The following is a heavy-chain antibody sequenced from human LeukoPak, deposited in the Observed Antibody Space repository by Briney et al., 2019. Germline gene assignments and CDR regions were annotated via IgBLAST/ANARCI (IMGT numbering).Heavy chain of an antibody. CDR1: GGSISSSSYH. CDR2: IYYSGGT. CDR3: ARQPYNWNYPPYFDY. J-gene: IGHJ4*02. D-gene: IGHD1-7*01. Sequence: SETLSLTCSVSGGSISSSSYHWGWIRQPPGKGLEGIGSIYYSGGTYYNPSLKSRVTISADTSKNQFSLKLSSVTAADTAVYYCARQPYNWNYPPYFDYWGQAALVTVSS. V-gene: IGHV4-39*01.